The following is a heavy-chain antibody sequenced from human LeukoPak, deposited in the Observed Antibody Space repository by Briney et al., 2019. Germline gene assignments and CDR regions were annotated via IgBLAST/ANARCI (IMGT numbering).Heavy chain of an antibody. CDR1: GFTFNDYA. J-gene: IGHJ1*01. Sequence: GGSLRLSCAASGFTFNDYAMSWVRQVPGKDLGWVSLISWDGTTTYYADSVKGRFIISRDNRKDSLYLQMNSLRAEDTVRYYCTKGAMAETGYFQHWGQGTLVIVSS. CDR2: ISWDGTTT. D-gene: IGHD2-8*01. V-gene: IGHV3-43D*03. CDR3: TKGAMAETGYFQH.